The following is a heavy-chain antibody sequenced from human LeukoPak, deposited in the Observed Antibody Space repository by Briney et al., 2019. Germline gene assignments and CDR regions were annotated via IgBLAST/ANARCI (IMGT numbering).Heavy chain of an antibody. CDR1: GFPFSYAW. V-gene: IGHV3-15*01. Sequence: GGSLRLSCAASGFPFSYAWTSWVRQAPGKGLEWVGRIKSKTDGGTTDYAAPVKGRFTISRDDSKNTLYLQMNSLKTEDTAVYYCTTDRWFGEYYFDYWGQGTLVTVSS. D-gene: IGHD3-10*01. CDR2: IKSKTDGGTT. J-gene: IGHJ4*02. CDR3: TTDRWFGEYYFDY.